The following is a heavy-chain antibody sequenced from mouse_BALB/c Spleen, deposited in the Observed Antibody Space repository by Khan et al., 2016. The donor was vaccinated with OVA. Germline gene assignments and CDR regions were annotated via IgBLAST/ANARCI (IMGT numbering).Heavy chain of an antibody. Sequence: QLEESGPGLVKPYQSLSLTCTVTGYSITSGYGWNWIRQFPGNKLEWMGYISYSGSTNYNPSLKSRISITRDTSKNQFFLQLNSVTTEDTATYYCARTARIKYWGQGTTLTVSS. CDR3: ARTARIKY. CDR1: GYSITSGYG. CDR2: ISYSGST. J-gene: IGHJ2*01. D-gene: IGHD1-2*01. V-gene: IGHV3-2*02.